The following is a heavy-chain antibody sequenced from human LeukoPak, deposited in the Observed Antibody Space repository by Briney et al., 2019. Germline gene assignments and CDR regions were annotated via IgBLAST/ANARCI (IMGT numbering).Heavy chain of an antibody. CDR3: AGPSRGGINWYFDL. Sequence: SVKVSCKASGGTFSSYAISWVRQAPGQGLEWMGGIIPIFGTANYAQKFQGRVTITADESTSTACMELSSLRSEDTAVYYCAGPSRGGINWYFDLWGRGTLVTVSS. V-gene: IGHV1-69*13. CDR1: GGTFSSYA. CDR2: IIPIFGTA. J-gene: IGHJ2*01. D-gene: IGHD3-16*01.